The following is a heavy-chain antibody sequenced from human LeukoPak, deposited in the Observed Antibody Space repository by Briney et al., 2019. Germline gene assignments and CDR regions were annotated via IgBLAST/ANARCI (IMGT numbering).Heavy chain of an antibody. CDR3: ASTPSYYYDSSGYSNDY. V-gene: IGHV4-39*01. D-gene: IGHD3-22*01. CDR2: IYYSGST. J-gene: IGHJ4*02. CDR1: GFTFSSYE. Sequence: PGGSLRLSCAASGFTFSSYEMNWIRQPPGKGLEWIGSIYYSGSTYYNPSLKSRVTISVDTSKNQFSLKLSSVTAADTAVYYCASTPSYYYDSSGYSNDYWGQGTLVTVSS.